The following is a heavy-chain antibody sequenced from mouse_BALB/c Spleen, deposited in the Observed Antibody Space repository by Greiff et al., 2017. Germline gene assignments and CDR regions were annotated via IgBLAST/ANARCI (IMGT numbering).Heavy chain of an antibody. CDR3: TGRVGNYEAMDY. J-gene: IGHJ4*01. CDR2: IDPANGNT. V-gene: IGHV14-3*02. Sequence: VQLQQSGAELVKPGASVKLSCTPSGFNLNDTNMHWVKQRPEQCLEWIGRIDPANGNTKYDPKFQGKATITPDTSSTTADLQLSSLPTEDTAVYYCTGRVGNYEAMDYWGEGTSVTVAS. CDR1: GFNLNDTN. D-gene: IGHD2-1*01.